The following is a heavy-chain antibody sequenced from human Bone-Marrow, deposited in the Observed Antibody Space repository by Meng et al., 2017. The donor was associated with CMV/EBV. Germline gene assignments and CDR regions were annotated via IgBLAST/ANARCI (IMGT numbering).Heavy chain of an antibody. Sequence: GESLKISCAASGFTFSSYAMHWVRQAPGKGLEWVAVISYDGSNKYYADSVRGRFTISRDNAKNSLYLQMDGLRAEDTAIYYCAIGHCRTTTCYTGEFWGQGTLVTVSS. J-gene: IGHJ4*02. V-gene: IGHV3-30*04. D-gene: IGHD2-2*02. CDR1: GFTFSSYA. CDR3: AIGHCRTTTCYTGEF. CDR2: ISYDGSNK.